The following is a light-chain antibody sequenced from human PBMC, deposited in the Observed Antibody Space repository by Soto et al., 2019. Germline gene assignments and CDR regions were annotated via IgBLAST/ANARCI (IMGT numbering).Light chain of an antibody. V-gene: IGKV3-11*01. J-gene: IGKJ5*01. Sequence: EIELTQSPSTLSLSPGDRATLSCRASQSVSSYLAWYQQKPGQAPRLLIYDASNRATGIPARFIGSGSGTDFTLTSSSLDPEDFAVYYCQQRSTWPTFGQGTRLEIK. CDR2: DAS. CDR3: QQRSTWPT. CDR1: QSVSSY.